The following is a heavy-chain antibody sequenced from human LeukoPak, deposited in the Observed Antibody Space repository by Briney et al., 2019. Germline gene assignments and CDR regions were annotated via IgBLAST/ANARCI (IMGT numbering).Heavy chain of an antibody. CDR3: ARLKQYQLLSNWFDP. CDR2: IYHSGST. Sequence: ASETLSLTCAVSGYSISSSYYWGWIRQPPGKGLEWIGNIYHSGSTYYNPSLKSRVTISVDTSKNQFSLKLSSVTPADTAVYYCARLKQYQLLSNWFDPWGQGTLVTVSS. CDR1: GYSISSSYY. V-gene: IGHV4-38-2*01. J-gene: IGHJ5*02. D-gene: IGHD2-2*01.